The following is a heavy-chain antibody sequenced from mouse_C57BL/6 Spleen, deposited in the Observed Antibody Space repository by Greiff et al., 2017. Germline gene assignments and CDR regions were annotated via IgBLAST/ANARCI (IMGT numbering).Heavy chain of an antibody. CDR1: GFTFSDYY. CDR2: INYDGSST. Sequence: EVKLVESEGGLVQPGSSMKLSCTASGFTFSDYYMAWVRQVPEKGLEWVANINYDGSSTYYLDSLKSRFIISRDNAKNILYLQMSSLKSEDTATYYCARARDYDVDYYAMDYWGQGTSGTVSS. J-gene: IGHJ4*01. CDR3: ARARDYDVDYYAMDY. V-gene: IGHV5-16*01. D-gene: IGHD2-4*01.